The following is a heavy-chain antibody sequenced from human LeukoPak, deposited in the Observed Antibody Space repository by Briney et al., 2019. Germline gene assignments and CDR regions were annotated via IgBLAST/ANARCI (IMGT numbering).Heavy chain of an antibody. J-gene: IGHJ4*02. D-gene: IGHD1-26*01. CDR2: IKQDESEK. CDR1: GFTFSTHW. Sequence: GGSMRLSCAASGFTFSTHWMNWVRQAPGEGLEWVANIKQDESEKDYVDSVRGRFTISRDNAKNSLYLQMNSLRAEDTALYYCATYSGAHHKTFDDWGQGTLVTVSS. V-gene: IGHV3-7*03. CDR3: ATYSGAHHKTFDD.